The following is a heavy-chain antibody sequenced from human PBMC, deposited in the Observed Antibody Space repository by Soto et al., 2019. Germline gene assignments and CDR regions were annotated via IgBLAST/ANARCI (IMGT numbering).Heavy chain of an antibody. CDR3: ARDLKRYYDSSGYGYYYYGMDV. D-gene: IGHD3-22*01. V-gene: IGHV1-69*13. CDR2: IIPIFGTA. Sequence: SVKVSCKASGGTFSSYAISWVRQAPGQGLEWMGGIIPIFGTANYAQKVQGRVTITADESTSTAYMELSSLRSEDTAVYYCARDLKRYYDSSGYGYYYYGMDVWGQGTTVTV. J-gene: IGHJ6*02. CDR1: GGTFSSYA.